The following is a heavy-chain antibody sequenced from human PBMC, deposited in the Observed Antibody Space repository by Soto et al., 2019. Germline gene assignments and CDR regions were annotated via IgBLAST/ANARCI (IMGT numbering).Heavy chain of an antibody. CDR3: ARGGHIAVVTDSFDS. Sequence: ASLNVSCRSSGYPFNTYYLHWVRQAPGQGLVWMGMIHPSGGGSTYAQKFLGRVTMTMDSSTSTVFMELTSLRSADTAVYYCARGGHIAVVTDSFDSWGQ. V-gene: IGHV1-46*02. CDR2: IHPSGGGS. CDR1: GYPFNTYY. J-gene: IGHJ4*02. D-gene: IGHD2-21*02.